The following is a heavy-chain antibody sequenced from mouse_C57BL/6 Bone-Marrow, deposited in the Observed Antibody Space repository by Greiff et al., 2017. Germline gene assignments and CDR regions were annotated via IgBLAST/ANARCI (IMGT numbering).Heavy chain of an antibody. V-gene: IGHV5-9-1*02. J-gene: IGHJ3*01. CDR2: ISSGGDYI. D-gene: IGHD2-4*01. CDR3: TRGRGYDYDAAWFAY. Sequence: VQVVESGEGLVKPGGSLKLSCAASGFTFSSYAMSWVRQTPEKRLEWVAYISSGGDYIYYADTVKGRFTISRDNARNTLYLQMSSLKSEDTAMYYCTRGRGYDYDAAWFAYWGQGTLVTVSA. CDR1: GFTFSSYA.